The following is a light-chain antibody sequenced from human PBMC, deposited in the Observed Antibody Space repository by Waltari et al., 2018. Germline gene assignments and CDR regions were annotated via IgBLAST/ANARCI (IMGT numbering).Light chain of an antibody. CDR1: ENVDTN. J-gene: IGKJ1*01. V-gene: IGKV3-15*01. Sequence: EIVVTQSPATLSLSPGERATLSCRASENVDTNIAWYQQKPGKPPRLLISGASTRATDIPPRFSCSGSGTEFTLSISSLQSEDFAVYYCHQYKNWPPWTFGQGTKVEIK. CDR2: GAS. CDR3: HQYKNWPPWT.